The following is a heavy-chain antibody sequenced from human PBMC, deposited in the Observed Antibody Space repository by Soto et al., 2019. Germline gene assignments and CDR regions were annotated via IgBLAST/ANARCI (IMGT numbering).Heavy chain of an antibody. CDR2: IIPILGIA. D-gene: IGHD2-15*01. CDR1: GGTFSSYT. Sequence: SVKVSCKASGGTFSSYTISWVRQAPGQGLEWMGRIIPILGIANYAQKFQGRVTITADKSTSTAYMELSSLRSEDTAVYYCARDRRGVAGSYYYGMDVWGQGTTVNVSS. CDR3: ARDRRGVAGSYYYGMDV. V-gene: IGHV1-69*04. J-gene: IGHJ6*02.